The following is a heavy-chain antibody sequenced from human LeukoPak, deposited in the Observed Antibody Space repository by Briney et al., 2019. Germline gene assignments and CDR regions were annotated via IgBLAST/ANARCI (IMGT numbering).Heavy chain of an antibody. Sequence: ASVKVSCKASGYTFTSYGISWGRQAPGQGLEWMVGISAYNGNTNYAQKLQGRVTMTTDTTTSTASMELRSLRSDDTAVYYCARGPPTVTYYYYGMDVWGQGTTVTVSS. CDR1: GYTFTSYG. J-gene: IGHJ6*02. CDR3: ARGPPTVTYYYYGMDV. V-gene: IGHV1-18*01. CDR2: ISAYNGNT. D-gene: IGHD4-17*01.